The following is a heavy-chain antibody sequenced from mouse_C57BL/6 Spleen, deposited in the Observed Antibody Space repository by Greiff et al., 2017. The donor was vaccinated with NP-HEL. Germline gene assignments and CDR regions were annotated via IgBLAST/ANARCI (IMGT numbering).Heavy chain of an antibody. CDR3: VTAQATGAWFAY. V-gene: IGHV14-3*01. J-gene: IGHJ3*01. Sequence: EVQLQQSVAELVRPGASVKLSCTASGFNIKNTYMHWVKQRPEQGLEWIGRIDPANGNTKYAPKFQGKATITADKSSSTAYMQLSSLTSEDSAVYYCVTAQATGAWFAYWGQGTLVTVSA. CDR2: IDPANGNT. CDR1: GFNIKNTY. D-gene: IGHD3-2*02.